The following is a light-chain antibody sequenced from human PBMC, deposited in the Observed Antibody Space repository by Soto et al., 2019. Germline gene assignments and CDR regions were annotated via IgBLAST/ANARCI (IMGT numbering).Light chain of an antibody. CDR1: SSDVGGYNY. J-gene: IGLJ1*01. CDR2: EVS. Sequence: QSVLTQPPSASVSPGQSVTISCTGTSSDVGGYNYVSWYQQHPGKAPKLMIYEVSRRPSGVPDRFSGSKSGNTASLTVSGLQAEDEADYYCSSYAGSNNFVFRTGNKVPGL. CDR3: SSYAGSNNFV. V-gene: IGLV2-8*01.